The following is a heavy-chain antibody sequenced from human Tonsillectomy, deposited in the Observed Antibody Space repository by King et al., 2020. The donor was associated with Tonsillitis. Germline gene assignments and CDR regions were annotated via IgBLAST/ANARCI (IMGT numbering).Heavy chain of an antibody. D-gene: IGHD2-2*01. CDR3: ARDLAGGSSASRSIDY. V-gene: IGHV3-74*01. CDR1: GFTFSSYW. J-gene: IGHJ4*02. CDR2: IYTDGNTT. Sequence: EVQLVESGGGLVQPGGSLRLSCAASGFTFSSYWMHWVRQVPGKGLLWVSRIYTDGNTTNYADSVKGRFTISRDNAKNTLYLQMNSLRAEDTAVYYCARDLAGGSSASRSIDYWGQGTLVTVSS.